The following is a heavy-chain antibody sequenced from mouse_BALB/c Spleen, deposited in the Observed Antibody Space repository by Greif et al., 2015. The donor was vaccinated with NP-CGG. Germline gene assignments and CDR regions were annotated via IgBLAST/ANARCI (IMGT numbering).Heavy chain of an antibody. V-gene: IGHV7-3*02. D-gene: IGHD1-1*01. CDR3: ARRAYGSSYWYFDV. J-gene: IGHJ1*01. Sequence: EVHLVESGGGLVQPGGPLRLSCATSGFTFTDYYMSWVRQPPGKALEWLGFIRNKANGYTTEYSASVKGRFTISRDNSQSILYLQMNTLRAEDSATYYCARRAYGSSYWYFDVWGAGTTVTVSS. CDR1: GFTFTDYY. CDR2: IRNKANGYTT.